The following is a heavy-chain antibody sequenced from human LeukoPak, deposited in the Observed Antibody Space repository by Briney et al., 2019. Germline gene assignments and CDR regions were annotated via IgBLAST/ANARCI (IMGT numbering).Heavy chain of an antibody. J-gene: IGHJ4*02. CDR1: GFTFDNYA. CDR2: LSWNSGYI. CDR3: AKVRGTYSSGYFFDY. D-gene: IGHD6-19*01. V-gene: IGHV3-9*01. Sequence: GGSLRLSCAASGFTFDNYAMHGVRQAPGKGLEWLSILSWNSGYIGYADSVKGRFTISRENAKKSLDLQMNSLRAEDKAFYYCAKVRGTYSSGYFFDYWGQGTLVTVSS.